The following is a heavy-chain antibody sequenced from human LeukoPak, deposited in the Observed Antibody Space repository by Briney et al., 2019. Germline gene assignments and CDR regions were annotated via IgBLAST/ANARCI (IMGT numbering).Heavy chain of an antibody. Sequence: PGGSLRLSCAASGFTFSSHSMNWVRQAPGKGLEWVSYISSSSSTIYYADSVKGRFTISRDNSKDTLYLQMNSLRAEDTAVYYCAKDYVPGRTSGSYFDYWGQGTLVTVSS. J-gene: IGHJ4*02. D-gene: IGHD3-16*01. CDR2: ISSSSSTI. CDR1: GFTFSSHS. CDR3: AKDYVPGRTSGSYFDY. V-gene: IGHV3-48*01.